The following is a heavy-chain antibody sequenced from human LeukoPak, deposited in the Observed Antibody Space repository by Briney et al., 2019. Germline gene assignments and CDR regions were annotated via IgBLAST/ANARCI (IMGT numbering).Heavy chain of an antibody. CDR1: GFTFGDYA. Sequence: GRSLRLSCTGSGFTFGDYAMTGVRQAPGKGLDWVGFIRTKGYGGTTEYAASVRGRFTISRDDSKSIAYLQMNSLKTEDTAVYYYSSGCGFDYWGQGTLVTASS. V-gene: IGHV3-49*04. D-gene: IGHD4/OR15-4a*01. J-gene: IGHJ4*02. CDR3: SSGCGFDY. CDR2: IRTKGYGGTT.